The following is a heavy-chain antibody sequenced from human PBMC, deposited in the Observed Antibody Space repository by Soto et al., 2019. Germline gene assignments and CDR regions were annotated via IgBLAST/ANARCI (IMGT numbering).Heavy chain of an antibody. Sequence: VASVKVSCKASGYTFTGYYMHCVRQAPGQGLEWMGWINPNSGGTNYAQKFQGWVTMTRDTSISTAYMELSRLRSDDTAVYYCASSGPYGDYYYGMDVWGQGTTVTVSS. CDR2: INPNSGGT. J-gene: IGHJ6*02. CDR3: ASSGPYGDYYYGMDV. CDR1: GYTFTGYY. D-gene: IGHD4-17*01. V-gene: IGHV1-2*04.